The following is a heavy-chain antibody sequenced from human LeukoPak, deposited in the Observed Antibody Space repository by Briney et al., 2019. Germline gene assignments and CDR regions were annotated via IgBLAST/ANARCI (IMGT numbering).Heavy chain of an antibody. CDR1: GFTFSDYY. CDR2: ISSSGSTI. J-gene: IGHJ3*02. CDR3: ARSRRARTLDALDI. D-gene: IGHD5-24*01. V-gene: IGHV3-11*01. Sequence: PGGSLRLSCAASGFTFSDYYMSWIRQAPGKGLEWVSYISSSGSTIYYADSVKGRFTISRDNAKNSLYLQMNSLRAEDTAVYYCARSRRARTLDALDIWGQGTMVTVSP.